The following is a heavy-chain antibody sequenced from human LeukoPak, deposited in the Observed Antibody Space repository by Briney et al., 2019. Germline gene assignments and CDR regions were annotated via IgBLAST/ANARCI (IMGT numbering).Heavy chain of an antibody. Sequence: GGSLRLSCAASGFTFDRHTMHWVRQAPGKGLEWVAVIWYDGSNKYYADSVKGRFTISRDNSKNTLYLQMNSLRAEDTAVYYCARDGGWLQSTGTDYWGQGTLVTVSS. CDR1: GFTFDRHT. D-gene: IGHD5-24*01. V-gene: IGHV3-33*08. CDR2: IWYDGSNK. J-gene: IGHJ4*02. CDR3: ARDGGWLQSTGTDY.